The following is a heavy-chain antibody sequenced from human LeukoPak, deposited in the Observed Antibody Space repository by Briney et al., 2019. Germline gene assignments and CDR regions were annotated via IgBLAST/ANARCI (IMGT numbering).Heavy chain of an antibody. V-gene: IGHV4-59*01. CDR1: GGSISNYY. CDR3: ARNLIPEQLVLNF. J-gene: IGHJ4*02. D-gene: IGHD6-13*01. Sequence: PSETLSLTCTVSGGSISNYYWNWIRQPPGKGLEWIGYIYYTGSTNYNPSLKSRVTMSVDTSKNQFSLNLKSVTPEDTAVYYCARNLIPEQLVLNFWGQGALVTVSS. CDR2: IYYTGST.